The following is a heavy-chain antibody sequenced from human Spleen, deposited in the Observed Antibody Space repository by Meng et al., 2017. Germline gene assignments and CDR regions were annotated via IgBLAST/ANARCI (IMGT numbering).Heavy chain of an antibody. Sequence: SETLSLTCTVSGGSISSYYWSWIRQPPGKGLEWIGYIYYSGSTNYNPSLKSRVTISVDTSKNQFSLKLSSVTAADTAVYYCARVCGDIVVVVAAYGQGAFDYWGRGTLVTVSS. V-gene: IGHV4-59*12. CDR2: IYYSGST. D-gene: IGHD2-15*01. CDR1: GGSISSYY. CDR3: ARVCGDIVVVVAAYGQGAFDY. J-gene: IGHJ4*02.